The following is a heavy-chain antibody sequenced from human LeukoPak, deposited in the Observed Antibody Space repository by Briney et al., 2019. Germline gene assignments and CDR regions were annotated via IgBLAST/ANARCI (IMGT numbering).Heavy chain of an antibody. J-gene: IGHJ4*02. CDR1: GFTFSSYS. CDR2: ISSSNSYI. D-gene: IGHD6-19*01. Sequence: GGSLRLSCAASGFTFSSYSMNWVRQAPGKGLEWVSSISSSNSYIYYADSVKGRFTISRDNAKNSLYLQMNSLRAEDTAVYYCARDQGIAVAGELNDYWGQGTLVTVSS. CDR3: ARDQGIAVAGELNDY. V-gene: IGHV3-21*01.